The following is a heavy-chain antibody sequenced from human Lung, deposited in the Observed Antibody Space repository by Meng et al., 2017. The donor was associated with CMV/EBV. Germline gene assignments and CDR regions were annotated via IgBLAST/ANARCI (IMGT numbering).Heavy chain of an antibody. CDR3: ARVVTALWGYYLDY. J-gene: IGHJ4*02. CDR2: IYHSGST. V-gene: IGHV4-4*02. CDR1: GGSSSSSNW. D-gene: IGHD2-21*02. Sequence: LQAPGPGLCNPSGTLSLTCVGSGGSSSSSNWWSWVRQTPGKGLEWIGEIYHSGSTNYNPSLKSRVTISVDKSKNQFSLKLSTVTAADTAVYYCARVVTALWGYYLDYWGQGTLVTVSS.